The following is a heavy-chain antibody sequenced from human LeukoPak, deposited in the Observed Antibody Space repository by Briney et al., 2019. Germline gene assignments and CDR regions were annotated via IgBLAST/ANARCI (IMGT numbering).Heavy chain of an antibody. J-gene: IGHJ5*02. CDR2: IYPGDSDT. CDR1: GYSFNHYL. CDR3: ARLAAAAPNWFDP. D-gene: IGHD6-13*01. Sequence: ESLKISWKGSGYSFNHYLIGWVRQVPGKGLEWMGIIYPGDSDTRYSPSFQGQVTISADKSISTAYLQWSSLKASDTAMYYCARLAAAAPNWFDPWGQGTLVTVSS. V-gene: IGHV5-51*01.